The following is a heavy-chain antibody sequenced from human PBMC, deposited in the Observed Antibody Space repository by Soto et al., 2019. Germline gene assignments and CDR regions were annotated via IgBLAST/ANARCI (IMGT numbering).Heavy chain of an antibody. CDR1: GYTFTSYG. V-gene: IGHV1-18*01. CDR3: ARRCGSYFNFWFDP. CDR2: ISAYNGNT. D-gene: IGHD1-26*01. J-gene: IGHJ5*02. Sequence: ASVKVSCKASGYTFTSYGISWVRQAPGQGLEWMGWISAYNGNTNYAQKLQGRVTMTTDTSTSTAYMELRSLRSDDTAVYYCARRCGSYFNFWFDPWGHGTLVTVSS.